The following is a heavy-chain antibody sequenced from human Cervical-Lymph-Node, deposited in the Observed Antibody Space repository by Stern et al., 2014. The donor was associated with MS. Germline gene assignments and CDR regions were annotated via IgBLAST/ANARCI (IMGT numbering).Heavy chain of an antibody. CDR3: ARLVAPGGDAFDI. CDR1: GYRFTNYW. CDR2: IYPGDSDA. Sequence: EVQLVESGGEMKKPGESLQISCQGSGYRFTNYWIGWVRQMPGKGLEWMGVIYPGDSDARYSPSFRGQVTISADKSINTAYLKWTSLRASDTAIYYCARLVAPGGDAFDIWGQGTWVIVSS. D-gene: IGHD3-16*02. J-gene: IGHJ3*02. V-gene: IGHV5-51*01.